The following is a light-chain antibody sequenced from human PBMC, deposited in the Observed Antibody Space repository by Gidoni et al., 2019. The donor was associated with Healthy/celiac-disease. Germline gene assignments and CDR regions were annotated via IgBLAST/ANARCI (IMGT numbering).Light chain of an antibody. V-gene: IGLV2-14*01. CDR1: SSDVGGYNY. J-gene: IGLJ3*02. CDR3: SSYTSSSTLV. Sequence: QSALTRPASVSGSPGQSITISCTGTSSDVGGYNYVPWYQQHPVKAPKLMIYEVSNRPSGVSNRFSGSKSGNTASLTISGLQAEDEADYYCSSYTSSSTLVFGGGTKLTVL. CDR2: EVS.